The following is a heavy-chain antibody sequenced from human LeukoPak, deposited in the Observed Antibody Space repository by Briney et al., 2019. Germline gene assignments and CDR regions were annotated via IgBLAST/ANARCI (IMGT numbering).Heavy chain of an antibody. V-gene: IGHV4-4*02. J-gene: IGHJ4*02. CDR3: ATGPDNYNSSSYYFHY. CDR1: GGSISSANW. D-gene: IGHD3-22*01. CDR2: IHHSGTT. Sequence: PSGTLSLTCAVSGGSISSANWWSWVRQPPGKGLEWIGEIHHSGTTTYNPSLKSRVITSVDTSKNQFSLKLSSVTAADAAVYYCATGPDNYNSSSYYFHYWGQGTLVTVSS.